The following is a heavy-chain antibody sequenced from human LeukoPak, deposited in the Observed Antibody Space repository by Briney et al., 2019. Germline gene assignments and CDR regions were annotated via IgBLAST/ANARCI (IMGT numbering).Heavy chain of an antibody. J-gene: IGHJ4*02. CDR2: INPNSGGT. CDR1: GYTFTGYY. D-gene: IGHD6-13*01. CDR3: AVLAGSAAGTRGLDYFDY. V-gene: IGHV1-2*02. Sequence: ASVKVSCKASGYTFTGYYMHWVRQAPGQGLEWMGWINPNSGGTNYAQKFQGRVTMTRDTSISTAYMELSRLRSDDTAVYYCAVLAGSAAGTRGLDYFDYWGQGTLVTVSS.